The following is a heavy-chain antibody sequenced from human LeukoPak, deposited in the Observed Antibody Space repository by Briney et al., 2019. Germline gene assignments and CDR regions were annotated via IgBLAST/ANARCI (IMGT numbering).Heavy chain of an antibody. J-gene: IGHJ4*02. CDR3: ARGPFGELLSYAFDY. D-gene: IGHD3-10*01. CDR2: ISPSGTDI. CDR1: GFTFTDTY. Sequence: GGSLRLSCAVSGFTFTDTYMTWIRQAPGKGLESLSYISPSGTDISYADSVKGRFTISRDNAKNSLYLQMNSLRAEDTAVYYCARGPFGELLSYAFDYWGQGTLVTVSS. V-gene: IGHV3-11*04.